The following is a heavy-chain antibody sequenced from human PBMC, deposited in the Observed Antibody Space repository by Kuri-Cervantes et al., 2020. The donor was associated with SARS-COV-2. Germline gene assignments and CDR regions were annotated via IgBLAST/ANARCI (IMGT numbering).Heavy chain of an antibody. V-gene: IGHV3-30*07. CDR1: GYTFSSYA. Sequence: GESLKISCAASGYTFSSYAMNWVRQAPGKGLEWVAVLTVSGSNKYYADSVKGRFTISRDNSKNTLYLQMNSLSAEDTAVYYCARGGGVAGGQAGYWGQGTLVTVSS. J-gene: IGHJ4*02. D-gene: IGHD6-13*01. CDR2: LTVSGSNK. CDR3: ARGGGVAGGQAGY.